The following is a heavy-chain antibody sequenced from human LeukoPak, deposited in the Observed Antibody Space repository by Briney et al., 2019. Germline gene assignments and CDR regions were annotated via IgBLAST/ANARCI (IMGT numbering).Heavy chain of an antibody. Sequence: SETLSLTCAVYGGSFSGYYWSWIRQPPGKGLEWIGEINHSGSTNYNPSLKSRVTISVDTSKNQFSLKLSSVTAADTVVYYCARGLSTIRYWGQGTLVTVSS. J-gene: IGHJ4*02. CDR3: ARGLSTIRY. V-gene: IGHV4-34*01. D-gene: IGHD5-24*01. CDR1: GGSFSGYY. CDR2: INHSGST.